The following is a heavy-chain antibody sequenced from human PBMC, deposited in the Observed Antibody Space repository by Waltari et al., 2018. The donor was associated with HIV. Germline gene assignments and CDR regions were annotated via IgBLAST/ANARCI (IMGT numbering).Heavy chain of an antibody. CDR3: ASEGGSYSGRAFDI. D-gene: IGHD1-26*01. V-gene: IGHV1-2*02. CDR1: GYTFTGYY. CDR2: IDPNSGGT. J-gene: IGHJ3*02. Sequence: QVQLVQSGAEVKKPGASVKVSCKASGYTFTGYYMHWARPAPGHGLEWMGWIDPNSGGTNYARKLQGRVTMTRDTSISTAYMELSRLRSDDTAVYYCASEGGSYSGRAFDIWGQGTMVTVSS.